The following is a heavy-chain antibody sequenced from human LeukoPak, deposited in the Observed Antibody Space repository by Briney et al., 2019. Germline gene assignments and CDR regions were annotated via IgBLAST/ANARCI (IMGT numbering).Heavy chain of an antibody. D-gene: IGHD2-15*01. Sequence: PGGSLRLSCAASGFTFSSYAMSWVRQAPGKGLEWVSAISGSGGSTYYADSVKGRFTISRDNSKNTLYLQMNSLRAEDTAVYYCATSPRGWYYFDCWGQGTLVTVSS. J-gene: IGHJ4*02. CDR2: ISGSGGST. V-gene: IGHV3-23*01. CDR1: GFTFSSYA. CDR3: ATSPRGWYYFDC.